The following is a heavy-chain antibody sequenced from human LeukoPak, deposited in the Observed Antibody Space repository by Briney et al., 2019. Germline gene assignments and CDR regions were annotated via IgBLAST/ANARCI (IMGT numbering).Heavy chain of an antibody. CDR2: IYYSGST. CDR3: ARGGGGMRIYGKNWFDP. J-gene: IGHJ5*02. CDR1: GGSISSYY. D-gene: IGHD3-16*01. Sequence: PSETLSLTCTVSGGSISSYYWSWIRQPPGKGLEWIGYIYYSGSTNYNPSLKSRVTISVDTSKNQFSLKLSSVTAADTAVYYCARGGGGMRIYGKNWFDPWGQGTPVTVSS. V-gene: IGHV4-59*12.